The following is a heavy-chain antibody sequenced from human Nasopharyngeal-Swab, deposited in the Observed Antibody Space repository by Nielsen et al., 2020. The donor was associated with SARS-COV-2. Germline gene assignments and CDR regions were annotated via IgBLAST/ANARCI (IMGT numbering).Heavy chain of an antibody. V-gene: IGHV3-30-3*01. CDR1: GFTFSSYA. Sequence: GESLKTSCAASGFTFSSYAIHWVRQAPGKGLEWVAVISYDGSNKYYADSVKGRFTISRDNSKNTLYLQMNSLRAEDTAMYYCARPASGGYYYYMDVWGKGTTVTVSS. CDR3: ARPASGGYYYYMDV. CDR2: ISYDGSNK. D-gene: IGHD3-16*01. J-gene: IGHJ6*03.